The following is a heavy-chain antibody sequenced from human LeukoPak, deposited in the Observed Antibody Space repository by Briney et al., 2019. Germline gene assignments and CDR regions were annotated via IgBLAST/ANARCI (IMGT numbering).Heavy chain of an antibody. Sequence: GGSLKLSCAASGFIFGAYSMNWVRQAPGKGLQWLSYIDSRSSTIYYADSVKGRFTISRDTAKNALFLQMYSLRVEDTAVYYCARGYGEHHFDYWGQGTLVAVSS. J-gene: IGHJ4*02. CDR3: ARGYGEHHFDY. D-gene: IGHD4-17*01. CDR2: IDSRSSTI. CDR1: GFIFGAYS. V-gene: IGHV3-48*01.